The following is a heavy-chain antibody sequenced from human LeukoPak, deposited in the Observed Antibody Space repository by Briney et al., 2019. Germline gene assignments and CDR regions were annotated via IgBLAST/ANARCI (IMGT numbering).Heavy chain of an antibody. CDR2: MNPNSGNT. CDR3: ARTYSSGWYFGDAFDI. CDR1: GYTFTSYD. V-gene: IGHV1-8*03. J-gene: IGHJ3*02. D-gene: IGHD6-19*01. Sequence: ASVKVSCKASGYTFTSYDINWVQQATGQGLEWMGWMNPNSGNTGYAQKFQGRVTITRNTSISTAYMELSSLRSEDTAVYYCARTYSSGWYFGDAFDIWGQGTMVTVSS.